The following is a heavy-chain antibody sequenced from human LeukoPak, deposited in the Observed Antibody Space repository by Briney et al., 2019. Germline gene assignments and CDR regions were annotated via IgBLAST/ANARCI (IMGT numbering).Heavy chain of an antibody. Sequence: GGSLRLSCAASGFTFSSYSMNWVRQAAGKGREWVSFISSGSSYIYYADSVKGRFTISRDNAKNSLYMQMNSMRAEDTAVYYCATEVVPGRKYYYGMDVWGQGTTVTVSS. D-gene: IGHD2-2*01. CDR3: ATEVVPGRKYYYGMDV. CDR2: ISSGSSYI. CDR1: GFTFSSYS. J-gene: IGHJ6*02. V-gene: IGHV3-21*01.